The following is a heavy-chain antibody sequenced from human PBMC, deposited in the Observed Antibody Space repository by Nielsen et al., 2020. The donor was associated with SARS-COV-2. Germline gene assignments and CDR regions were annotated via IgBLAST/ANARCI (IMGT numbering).Heavy chain of an antibody. V-gene: IGHV5-51*01. D-gene: IGHD3-9*01. CDR3: ARGGEGYFDWLLFDY. CDR1: GYDFAYHW. J-gene: IGHJ4*02. Sequence: GESLKISCKTSGYDFAYHWIGWVRQMPGKGLEWMGIIYPGDSDTRYSPSFQGQVTISADKSISTAYLQWSSLKASDTAMYYCARGGEGYFDWLLFDYWGQGTLVTVSS. CDR2: IYPGDSDT.